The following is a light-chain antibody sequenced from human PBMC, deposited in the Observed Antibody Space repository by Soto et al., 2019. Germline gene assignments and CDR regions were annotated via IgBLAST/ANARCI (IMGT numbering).Light chain of an antibody. CDR3: CSYAGSYSYV. J-gene: IGLJ1*01. V-gene: IGLV2-11*01. CDR1: SSDIGYYNY. Sequence: QSALTQPRSVSGSPGQSVTISCTGTSSDIGYYNYVSWYQQHPGKAPKLMIYDVTERPSGVPDRFSGSKSGNTASLTISGLHAEDEADYYCCSYAGSYSYVFATGTKLTVL. CDR2: DVT.